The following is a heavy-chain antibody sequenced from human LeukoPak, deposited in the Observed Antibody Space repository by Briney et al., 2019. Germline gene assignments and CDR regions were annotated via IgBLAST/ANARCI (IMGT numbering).Heavy chain of an antibody. Sequence: GGSLRLSCAASGSNFSSHWMAWVRQAPGKGLEWLANIKQDGSEKYYVDSVKGRFTISRDNTKSSLILQMNGLRADDTALYYCARGGQLGSLDYWGQGTLVTVSS. CDR2: IKQDGSEK. V-gene: IGHV3-7*01. D-gene: IGHD6-13*01. J-gene: IGHJ4*02. CDR3: ARGGQLGSLDY. CDR1: GSNFSSHW.